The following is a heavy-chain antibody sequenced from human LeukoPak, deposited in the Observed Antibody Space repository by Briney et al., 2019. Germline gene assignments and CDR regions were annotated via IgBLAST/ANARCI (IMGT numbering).Heavy chain of an antibody. D-gene: IGHD2-2*01. CDR2: IKQDGSET. Sequence: GGSLRLSCAASGFAFSSSWMSWVRQAPGKGLEWVANIKQDGSETYYVDSLKGRFTVSRDNAKNSVYLQMNNLRAEDTAVYYCARRAPGYCITTSCPDTYYYYYYMDVWGKGTTVTVSS. CDR1: GFAFSSSW. V-gene: IGHV3-7*01. CDR3: ARRAPGYCITTSCPDTYYYYYYMDV. J-gene: IGHJ6*03.